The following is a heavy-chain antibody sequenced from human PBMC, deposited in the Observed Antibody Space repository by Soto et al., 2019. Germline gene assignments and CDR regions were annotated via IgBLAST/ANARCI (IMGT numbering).Heavy chain of an antibody. D-gene: IGHD3-3*01. CDR1: GYSFTXYW. CDR2: IYPGDSDT. J-gene: IGHJ6*02. V-gene: IGHV5-51*01. Sequence: GESLKISCKVSGYSFTXYWIGWVRQMPGKGLEWMGIIYPGDSDTRYSPSFQGQVTISADKSISTAYLQWSSLRASDTAMYYCATTYYDFWSGHYYYYGMDVWGQGTTVTVSS. CDR3: ATTYYDFWSGHYYYYGMDV.